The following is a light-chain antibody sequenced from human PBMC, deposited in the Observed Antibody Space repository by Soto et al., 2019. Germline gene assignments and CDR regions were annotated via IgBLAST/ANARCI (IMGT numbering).Light chain of an antibody. Sequence: DIQMTQSPSSLSASVGDRVTITCRASQSISSSLNWYQQKPGKAPKLLIYAASSLQGGVPSRFSGSGSGTDFTLTISSLQPEDFATYYCQQSYSTPRTFGQGTQVEIK. CDR3: QQSYSTPRT. V-gene: IGKV1-39*01. J-gene: IGKJ1*01. CDR1: QSISSS. CDR2: AAS.